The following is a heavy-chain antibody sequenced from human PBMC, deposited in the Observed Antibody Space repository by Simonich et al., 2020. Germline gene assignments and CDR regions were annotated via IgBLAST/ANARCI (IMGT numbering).Heavy chain of an antibody. D-gene: IGHD2-21*02. J-gene: IGHJ4*02. V-gene: IGHV3-30*07. CDR3: ARDGERYCGGDCYSYFDY. Sequence: QVQLVESGGGVVQPGRSLRLSCAASGFTFSSYAMHWVRQAPGKGLEGVAVITYDGSNKYYADSVKGRFTISRDNSKNTLYLQMNSLRAEDTAVYYCARDGERYCGGDCYSYFDYWGQGTLVTVSS. CDR2: ITYDGSNK. CDR1: GFTFSSYA.